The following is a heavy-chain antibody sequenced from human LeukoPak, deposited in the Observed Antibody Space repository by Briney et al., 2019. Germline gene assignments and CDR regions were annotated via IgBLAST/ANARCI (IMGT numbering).Heavy chain of an antibody. J-gene: IGHJ4*02. CDR1: GLMFSRAG. V-gene: IGHV3-30*02. CDR2: IRHDGSAE. Sequence: GGSLRLSCSAAGLMFSRAGMHWVRQTQGKGLQWVAFIRHDGSAEYYADSVKGRFTISRDNSRNTVSLQMNSLKTDDTAMYYCAKDKGNYFFDYWGQGTLVTVSS. D-gene: IGHD2/OR15-2a*01. CDR3: AKDKGNYFFDY.